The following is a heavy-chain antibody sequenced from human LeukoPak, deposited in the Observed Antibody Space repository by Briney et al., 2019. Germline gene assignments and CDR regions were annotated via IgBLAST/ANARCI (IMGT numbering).Heavy chain of an antibody. CDR2: ISSSSSYI. CDR3: APQGIAVADY. D-gene: IGHD6-19*01. Sequence: KPGGSLRLSCAASGFTFSSYAMSWVRQAPGKGLEWVSSISSSSSYIYYADSVKGRFTISRDNAKNSLYLQMNSLRAEDTAVYYCAPQGIAVADYWGQGTLVTVSS. CDR1: GFTFSSYA. V-gene: IGHV3-21*01. J-gene: IGHJ4*02.